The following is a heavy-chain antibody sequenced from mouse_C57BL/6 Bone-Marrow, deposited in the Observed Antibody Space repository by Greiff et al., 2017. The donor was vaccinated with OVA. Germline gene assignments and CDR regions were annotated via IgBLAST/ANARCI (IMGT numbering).Heavy chain of an antibody. V-gene: IGHV5-17*01. Sequence: EVMLVESGGGLVKPGGSLKLSCAASGFTFSDYGMHWVRQAPEKGLEWVAYISSGSSTIYYADTVKGRFTISSDNAKNTLFLQMTSLRSEDTAMYYGARAPSTGSSYYYAMDYWGQGTSVTVSS. CDR1: GFTFSDYG. CDR3: ARAPSTGSSYYYAMDY. J-gene: IGHJ4*01. CDR2: ISSGSSTI. D-gene: IGHD1-1*01.